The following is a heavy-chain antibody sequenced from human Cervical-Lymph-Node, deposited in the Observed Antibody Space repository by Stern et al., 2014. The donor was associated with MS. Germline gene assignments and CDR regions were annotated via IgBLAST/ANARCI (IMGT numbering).Heavy chain of an antibody. CDR2: IWYDETDN. V-gene: IGHV3-33*01. CDR3: ARSRLTDYDSSGFDY. D-gene: IGHD3-22*01. J-gene: IGHJ4*02. CDR1: GFSFSRYG. Sequence: VQLVESGGGVVQPGRYLRLSCVASGFSFSRYGMHWVRQAPDRGLEWVAVIWYDETDNYYADSVKGRFTISRDDSKNTMYLQMNNVRVEDTAVYFCARSRLTDYDSSGFDYWGQGTLVTVSS.